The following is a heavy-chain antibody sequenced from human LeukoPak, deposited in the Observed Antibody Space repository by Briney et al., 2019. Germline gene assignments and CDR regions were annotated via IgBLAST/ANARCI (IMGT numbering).Heavy chain of an antibody. Sequence: ASVKVSCKASGYTFTSYGISWLRQAPGQGLEWMGWISAYNGNTNYAQKLQGRVTMTTDTSTSTAYMELRSLRSDDTAVYYCARDRPNYYDSSGYDYWGQGTLVTVSS. J-gene: IGHJ4*02. V-gene: IGHV1-18*01. CDR1: GYTFTSYG. D-gene: IGHD3-22*01. CDR3: ARDRPNYYDSSGYDY. CDR2: ISAYNGNT.